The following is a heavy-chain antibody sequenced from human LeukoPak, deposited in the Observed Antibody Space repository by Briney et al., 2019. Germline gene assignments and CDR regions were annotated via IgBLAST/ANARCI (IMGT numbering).Heavy chain of an antibody. D-gene: IGHD5-24*01. J-gene: IGHJ5*02. CDR2: IIPIFGTA. CDR3: ASYWADDYNLLPISWFDP. CDR1: GGTFSSYA. Sequence: SVKVSCKASGGTFSSYAISWVRQAPGQGLEWMGGIIPIFGTANYAQKFQGRVTITADESTSTAYMELSSLRSEDTAVYYCASYWADDYNLLPISWFDPWGQGTLVTVSS. V-gene: IGHV1-69*01.